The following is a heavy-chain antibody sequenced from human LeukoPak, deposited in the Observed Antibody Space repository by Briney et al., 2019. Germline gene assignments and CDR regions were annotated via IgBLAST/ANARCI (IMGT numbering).Heavy chain of an antibody. CDR1: GFTFSTYW. CDR2: IKQDGSEK. CDR3: VRDVAYDFRNPYRYFQH. Sequence: GGSLRLSCAASGFTFSTYWMTWVRQAPGKGLEWVANIKQDGSEKYYEDSMKGRFTISRDNAKSSLYLQMKSLRAEDTAVYYCVRDVAYDFRNPYRYFQHWGQGTLVTVSS. D-gene: IGHD3-3*01. V-gene: IGHV3-7*01. J-gene: IGHJ1*01.